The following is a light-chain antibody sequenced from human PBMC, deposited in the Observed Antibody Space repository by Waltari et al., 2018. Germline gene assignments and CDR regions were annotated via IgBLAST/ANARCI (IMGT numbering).Light chain of an antibody. CDR2: DNY. CDR1: SPRIRNTF. V-gene: IGLV1-51*01. J-gene: IGLJ2*01. Sequence: QSVLTQPPSVSAAPGQTVTIPCSGSSPRIRNTFFSWYQQLPGTAPKLLIYDNYKRPLGIPDRFSASKSGTSATLGITGLQTGDEADYYCVTWDSNLSIVVFGGGTKLTVL. CDR3: VTWDSNLSIVV.